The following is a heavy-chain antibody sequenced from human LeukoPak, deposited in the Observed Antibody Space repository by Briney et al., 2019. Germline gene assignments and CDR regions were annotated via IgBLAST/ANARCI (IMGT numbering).Heavy chain of an antibody. CDR2: ISAYNGNT. J-gene: IGHJ4*02. CDR1: GYTFTSFG. Sequence: GASVKVSCKASGYTFTSFGISCVRQAPGQGLEWMGWISAYNGNTNHAQKLQGRVTMTTDTSTSTAYMELRSLRSDDTAVYYCARDSSRYDLTYFDYWGQGTLVTVSS. CDR3: ARDSSRYDLTYFDY. D-gene: IGHD1-1*01. V-gene: IGHV1-18*01.